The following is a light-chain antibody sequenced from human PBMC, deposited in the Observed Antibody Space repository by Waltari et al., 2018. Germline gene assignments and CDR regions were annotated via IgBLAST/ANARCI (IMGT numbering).Light chain of an antibody. V-gene: IGLV2-23*01. CDR3: SSYAGSRNLV. CDR2: EDT. J-gene: IGLJ3*02. Sequence: QSALTQPASVSGSPGQSITISCTGTSSDAGSYNLVSWYQQHPGKAPKLMIHEDTRRPSGVSNRFSASKSGNTASLTISGLQAEDEADYYCSSYAGSRNLVFGGGTKLTVL. CDR1: SSDAGSYNL.